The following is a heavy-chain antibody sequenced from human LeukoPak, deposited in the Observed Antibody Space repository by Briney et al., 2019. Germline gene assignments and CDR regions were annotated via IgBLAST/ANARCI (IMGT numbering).Heavy chain of an antibody. Sequence: GGFLRLSCAASVFTFADYAMHWVPQAPGKGLEWVSLISWDGGSTYYADSVKGRFTISRDNSKNSLYLQMNSLRAEDTALYYCAKDGARRLGRAGIGSSYYFDYIDVWGKGTTVTVSS. CDR2: ISWDGGST. CDR1: VFTFADYA. D-gene: IGHD6-13*01. V-gene: IGHV3-43D*04. CDR3: AKDGARRLGRAGIGSSYYFDYIDV. J-gene: IGHJ6*03.